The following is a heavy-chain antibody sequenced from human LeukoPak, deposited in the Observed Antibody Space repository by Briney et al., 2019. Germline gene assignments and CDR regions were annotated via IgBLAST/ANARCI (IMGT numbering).Heavy chain of an antibody. V-gene: IGHV4-59*02. CDR3: ARTPRNGYIEGY. CDR2: IYHTGGT. D-gene: IGHD5-24*01. CDR1: GGYVSDYY. Sequence: SETLSLTCTISGGYVSDYYWSWIRQSPGKGLEWIGYIYHTGGTSYSPSLKSRVTISADTSQNQFSLKLSSVTAADTAVYYCARTPRNGYIEGYWGQGTLVTVSS. J-gene: IGHJ4*02.